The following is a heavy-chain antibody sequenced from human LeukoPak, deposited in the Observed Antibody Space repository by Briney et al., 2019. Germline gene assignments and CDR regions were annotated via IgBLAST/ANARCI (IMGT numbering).Heavy chain of an antibody. CDR1: GFTFSSYA. J-gene: IGHJ4*02. V-gene: IGHV3-30-3*01. CDR2: ISYDGSNK. D-gene: IGHD6-13*01. Sequence: GGSLRLSCAASGFTFSSYAMHWVRQAPGKGLEWVALISYDGSNKYYADSVKGRFTISRDNSKNTLYLQMNSLRAEDTAVYYYARSRWAAAGRGRAYYFDYWGQGTLVTVSS. CDR3: ARSRWAAAGRGRAYYFDY.